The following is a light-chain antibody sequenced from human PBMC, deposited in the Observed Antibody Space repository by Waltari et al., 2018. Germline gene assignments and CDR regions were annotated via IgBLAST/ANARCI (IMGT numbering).Light chain of an antibody. V-gene: IGLV4-69*01. J-gene: IGLJ3*02. CDR1: SGHSSNI. CDR2: VNSDGSH. Sequence: QLVLTQSPSASASLGASVKLTCTLASGHSSNIIAWLQQRPEKRPRYLMNVNSDGSHTKGEEVLVRFSGSSSGAERYRTIANVQSEDGADYYCQTGGHGTWVFGGGTTLTVL. CDR3: QTGGHGTWV.